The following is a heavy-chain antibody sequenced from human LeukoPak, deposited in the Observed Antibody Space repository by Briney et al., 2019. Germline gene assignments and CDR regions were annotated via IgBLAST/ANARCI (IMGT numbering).Heavy chain of an antibody. V-gene: IGHV4-4*07. CDR1: GGSISSYY. CDR3: AREGWGDTAMESIDY. J-gene: IGHJ4*02. Sequence: SSETLSLTCTVSGGSISSYYWSWIRQPAGKGLEWIGRIYTSGSTNYNPSLKSRVTMSVDTSKDQFSLKLSSVTAADTAVYSCAREGWGDTAMESIDYWGQGTLVTVSS. D-gene: IGHD5-18*01. CDR2: IYTSGST.